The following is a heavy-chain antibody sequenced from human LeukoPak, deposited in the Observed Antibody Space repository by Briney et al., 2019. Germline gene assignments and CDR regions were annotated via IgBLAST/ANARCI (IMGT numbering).Heavy chain of an antibody. V-gene: IGHV1-46*03. CDR1: GYTFTSYY. CDR2: INPSGGST. CDR3: ARDFGWWELLSWFDP. J-gene: IGHJ5*02. Sequence: ASVKVSCKASGYTFTSYYMHWVRQAPGQGLEWMGIINPSGGSTSYAQKFQGRVTMARVTSTSTVYMELSSLRSEDTAVYYCARDFGWWELLSWFDPWGQGTLVTVSS. D-gene: IGHD1-26*01.